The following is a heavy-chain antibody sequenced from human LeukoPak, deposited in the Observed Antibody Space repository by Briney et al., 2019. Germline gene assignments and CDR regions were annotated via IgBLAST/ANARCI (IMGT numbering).Heavy chain of an antibody. V-gene: IGHV4-4*07. D-gene: IGHD2-21*02. CDR3: ARWEGLCGGDCYSRAFDI. J-gene: IGHJ3*02. Sequence: SETLSLTCTVSGDSISSYYWSWLRQPAGKGLEWIGRIYASGSTNYNPSLKSRVTISVDKSKNQFSLKLSSVTAADTAVYYYARWEGLCGGDCYSRAFDIWGQGTMVTVSS. CDR2: IYASGST. CDR1: GDSISSYY.